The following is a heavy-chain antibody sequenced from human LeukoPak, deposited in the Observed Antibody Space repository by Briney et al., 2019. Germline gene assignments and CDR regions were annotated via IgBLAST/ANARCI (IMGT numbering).Heavy chain of an antibody. J-gene: IGHJ6*03. CDR2: ISSSGSTI. V-gene: IGHV3-48*03. CDR1: GFTFSSYE. CDR3: AKSEYYYYYYMDV. Sequence: GGSLRLSCAASGFTFSSYEMNWVRQAPGKGLEWVSYISSSGSTIYYADSVKGRFTISRDNAKNSLYLQMNSLRAEDTALYYCAKSEYYYYYYMDVWGKGTTVTISS.